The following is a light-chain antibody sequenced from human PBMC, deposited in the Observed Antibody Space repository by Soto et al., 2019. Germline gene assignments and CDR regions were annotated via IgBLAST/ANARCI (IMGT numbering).Light chain of an antibody. CDR1: QGINNY. CDR3: QHRHSYPIT. J-gene: IGKJ5*01. V-gene: IGKV1-9*01. CDR2: TAS. Sequence: EIHLSQHPPFQFASLRGKVTITGRASQGINNYLAWYQQKPVKAPNLLIHTASALQSGVPARFSGSGSGTEFTLTISSLQPEDIATYYCQHRHSYPITLGQVTRME.